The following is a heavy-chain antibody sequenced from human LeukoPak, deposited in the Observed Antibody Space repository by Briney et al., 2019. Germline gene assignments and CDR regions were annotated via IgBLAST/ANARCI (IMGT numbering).Heavy chain of an antibody. D-gene: IGHD1-26*01. CDR1: GFTFSSYE. Sequence: GGSLRLSCAASGFTFSSYEMNWVRQAPGKGLEWVSYISSSGSTIYYADSVKGRFTISQDNAKNSLYLQMNSLRAEDTAVYYCAREGGEWELLRTFDYWGQGTLVTVSS. J-gene: IGHJ4*02. CDR3: AREGGEWELLRTFDY. V-gene: IGHV3-48*03. CDR2: ISSSGSTI.